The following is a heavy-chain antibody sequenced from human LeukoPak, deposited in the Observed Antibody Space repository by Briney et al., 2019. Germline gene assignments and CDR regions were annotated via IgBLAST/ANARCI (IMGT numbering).Heavy chain of an antibody. D-gene: IGHD3-9*01. J-gene: IGHJ6*02. Sequence: SSETLSLTCTVSGGSISNYYWSWIRQPPGKGLEWIGYIYYSGSTNYNPSLKSRVTISVDTSKNQFSLKLSSVTAADTAVYYCARDVVVGDILTSYYYYGMDVWGQGTTVTVSS. V-gene: IGHV4-59*01. CDR3: ARDVVVGDILTSYYYYGMDV. CDR2: IYYSGST. CDR1: GGSISNYY.